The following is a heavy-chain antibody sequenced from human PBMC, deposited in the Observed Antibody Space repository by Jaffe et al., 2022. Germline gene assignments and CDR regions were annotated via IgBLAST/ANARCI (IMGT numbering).Heavy chain of an antibody. J-gene: IGHJ6*03. D-gene: IGHD4-17*01. CDR1: GFTFSSYA. Sequence: EVQLLESGGGLVQPGGSLRLSCAASGFTFSSYAMSWVRQAPGKGLEWVSAISGSGGSTYYADSVKGRFTISRDNSKNTLYLQMNSLRAEDTAVYYCARSVYGDYVVYYYYYMDVWGKGTTVTVSS. CDR3: ARSVYGDYVVYYYYYMDV. CDR2: ISGSGGST. V-gene: IGHV3-23*01.